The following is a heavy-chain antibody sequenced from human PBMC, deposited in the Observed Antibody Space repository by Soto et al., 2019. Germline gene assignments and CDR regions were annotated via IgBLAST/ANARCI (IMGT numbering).Heavy chain of an antibody. V-gene: IGHV3-7*01. CDR2: IKPDGSEK. CDR1: GVTFSSCW. Sequence: GGSLRLSCAAAGVTFSSCWMSWVRQAPGKGLEWVANIKPDGSEKYYVDSVKGRFTISRDNADNSLFLQMSSLRAELTAVYYCATLFGSRTLFHNWGRGTLVTVST. D-gene: IGHD2-2*01. J-gene: IGHJ4*02. CDR3: ATLFGSRTLFHN.